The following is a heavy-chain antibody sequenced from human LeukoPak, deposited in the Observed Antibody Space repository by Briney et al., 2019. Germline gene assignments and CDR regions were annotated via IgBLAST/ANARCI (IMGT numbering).Heavy chain of an antibody. Sequence: SQTLSLTCAFSGDSVSTNSAAWNWIRQSPSRGLEWLGGTYYRSKWYNDYAVSVKSRITINPDTSKNQFSLQLNSVTPEDTAVYYCARDGRSSWSRPQYYFAYWAQGTLVTVSS. CDR3: ARDGRSSWSRPQYYFAY. D-gene: IGHD6-13*01. V-gene: IGHV6-1*01. J-gene: IGHJ4*02. CDR1: GDSVSTNSAA. CDR2: TYYRSKWYN.